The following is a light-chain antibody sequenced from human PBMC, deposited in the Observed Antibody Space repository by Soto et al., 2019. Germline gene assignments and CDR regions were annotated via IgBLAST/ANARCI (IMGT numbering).Light chain of an antibody. CDR2: EVT. J-gene: IGLJ1*01. Sequence: QSALTQPASVSGSPGQSITISCTGTSSDVGDYPYVSWYQQHPGKVPKLIIYEVTNRPSGVSGRFSGSKSENTASLTISGLQAEDEADYYCSSYSRTNTLVFGSGTKLTV. CDR1: SSDVGDYPY. V-gene: IGLV2-14*01. CDR3: SSYSRTNTLV.